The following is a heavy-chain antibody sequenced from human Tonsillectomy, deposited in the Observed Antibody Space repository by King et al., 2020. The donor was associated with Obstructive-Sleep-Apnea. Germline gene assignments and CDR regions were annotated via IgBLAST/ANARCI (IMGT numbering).Heavy chain of an antibody. V-gene: IGHV3-49*03. CDR3: TRENWNRSFDP. Sequence: DVQLVESGGGLVQPGRSLRLSCTASGFTFGDYAMSWFRQAPGKGLEWVGFIRSKAYGGTTEYAASVKGRFTISRDDSKSIAYLQMNSLKTEDTAVYYCTRENWNRSFDPWGQGTLVTVSS. D-gene: IGHD1-1*01. J-gene: IGHJ5*02. CDR1: GFTFGDYA. CDR2: IRSKAYGGTT.